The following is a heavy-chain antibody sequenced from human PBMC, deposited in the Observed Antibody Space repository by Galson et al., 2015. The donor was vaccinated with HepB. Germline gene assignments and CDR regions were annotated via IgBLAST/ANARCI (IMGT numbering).Heavy chain of an antibody. V-gene: IGHV3-23*01. J-gene: IGHJ4*02. Sequence: SLRLSCAASGFTFSSYAMSWVRQAPGKGLEWVSAISGSGGSTYYADSVKDRFTISRDNSRNTLYLQMNSLRAEDTAVYYCAKCPRSSGYHLFDYWGQGTLVTVSS. D-gene: IGHD3-22*01. CDR1: GFTFSSYA. CDR3: AKCPRSSGYHLFDY. CDR2: ISGSGGST.